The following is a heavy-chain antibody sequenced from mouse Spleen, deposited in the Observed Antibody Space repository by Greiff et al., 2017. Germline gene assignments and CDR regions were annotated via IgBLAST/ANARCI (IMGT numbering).Heavy chain of an antibody. CDR3: AIEEGIFPPWFAY. V-gene: IGHV1-74*01. Sequence: QVQLQQPGAELVKPGASVKVSCKASGYTFTSYWMHWVKQRPGQGLEWIGRIHPSDSDTNYNQKFKGKATLTVDKSSSTAYMQLSSLTSEDSAVYYCAIEEGIFPPWFAYWGQGTLVTVSA. CDR2: IHPSDSDT. CDR1: GYTFTSYW. J-gene: IGHJ3*01.